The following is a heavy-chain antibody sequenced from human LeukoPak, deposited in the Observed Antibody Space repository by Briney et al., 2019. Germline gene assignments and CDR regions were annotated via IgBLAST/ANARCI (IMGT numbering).Heavy chain of an antibody. D-gene: IGHD2-21*02. CDR2: IYPGDYET. V-gene: IGHV5-51*01. J-gene: IGHJ4*02. CDR3: AIPPGYCGNDCSFDH. Sequence: KGGESLKISCEGSGYSFSNYWIGWVRQMPGKGLEWMGIIYPGDYETRYSPSFQGLVTILVDKSISTAYLQWSSLKASDTAMYYCAIPPGYCGNDCSFDHWGQGTLVTVSS. CDR1: GYSFSNYW.